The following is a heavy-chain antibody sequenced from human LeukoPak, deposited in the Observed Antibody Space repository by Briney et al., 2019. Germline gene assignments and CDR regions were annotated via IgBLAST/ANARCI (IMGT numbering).Heavy chain of an antibody. Sequence: SETLSLTCAVSGGSISSGGYSWSWIRQPPGKGLEWIGYIYYSGSTYYNPSLKSRVTISVDTSKKQFSPKLSSVTAADTAVYYCARDRVITFGGVIARDAFDIWGQGTMVTVSS. CDR1: GGSISSGGYS. CDR3: ARDRVITFGGVIARDAFDI. D-gene: IGHD3-16*02. V-gene: IGHV4-30-4*07. CDR2: IYYSGST. J-gene: IGHJ3*02.